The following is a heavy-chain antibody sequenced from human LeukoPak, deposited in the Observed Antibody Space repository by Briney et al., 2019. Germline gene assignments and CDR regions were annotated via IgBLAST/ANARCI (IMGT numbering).Heavy chain of an antibody. CDR3: ARDRGIYCSGTTCYPRVDY. D-gene: IGHD2-2*01. CDR1: GYTVTFYG. V-gene: IGHV1-18*01. J-gene: IGHJ4*02. CDR2: ISAVNGGT. Sequence: ASVKVSCKASGYTVTFYGVTWVRQAPGQGLEWMGWISAVNGGTNYAQNLQGRVTLTTDTSTSTAYLELRSLRSDDTAVYYCARDRGIYCSGTTCYPRVDYWGQGTLVTVSS.